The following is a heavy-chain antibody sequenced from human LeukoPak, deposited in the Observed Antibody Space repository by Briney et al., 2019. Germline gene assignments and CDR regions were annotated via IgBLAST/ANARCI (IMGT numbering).Heavy chain of an antibody. D-gene: IGHD2-15*01. J-gene: IGHJ4*02. Sequence: SETLSLTCTVSGGSISSSSYYWGWIRQPPGKGPEWIGSIYYSGSTYYNPSLKSRVTISVDTSKNQFSLKLSSVTAADTAVYYCARQKVVPDYWGQGPLVTVSS. V-gene: IGHV4-39*01. CDR1: GGSISSSSYY. CDR3: ARQKVVPDY. CDR2: IYYSGST.